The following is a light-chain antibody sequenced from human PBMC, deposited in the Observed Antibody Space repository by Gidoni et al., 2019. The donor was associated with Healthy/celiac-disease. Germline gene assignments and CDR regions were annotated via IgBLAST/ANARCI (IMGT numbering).Light chain of an antibody. J-gene: IGKJ4*01. CDR2: DAS. CDR1: QSVSSY. CDR3: QQRSNWPLT. Sequence: EIVLIQSPATLSLSPGERATLSCRASQSVSSYLAWYQQKPGQAPRLLIYDASNRATGIPARFSGSGFGTDFTLTISSLEPEDFAVYYCQQRSNWPLTFGGGTKVEIK. V-gene: IGKV3-11*01.